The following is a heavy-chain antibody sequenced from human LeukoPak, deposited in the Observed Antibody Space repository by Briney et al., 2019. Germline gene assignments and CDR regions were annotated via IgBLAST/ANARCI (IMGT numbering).Heavy chain of an antibody. V-gene: IGHV3-21*01. Sequence: PGGSLRLSCAISAFMFSKYDMNWVRQAPGKGLEWVSSISSSSSYIYYADSVKGRFTISRDNAKNSLYLQMNSLRAEDTAVYYCARDDADSSGYYDYYFDYWGQGTLVTVSS. CDR2: ISSSSSYI. CDR3: ARDDADSSGYYDYYFDY. D-gene: IGHD3-22*01. J-gene: IGHJ4*02. CDR1: AFMFSKYD.